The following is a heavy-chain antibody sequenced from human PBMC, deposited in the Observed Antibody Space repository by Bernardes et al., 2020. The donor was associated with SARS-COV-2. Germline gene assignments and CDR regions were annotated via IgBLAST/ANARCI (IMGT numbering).Heavy chain of an antibody. CDR3: ANDDGWGGYYDSPSDGMDV. Sequence: GGSLRLSCAASGFTFSSYGMHWVRQAPGKGLEWVAVISYDGSNKYYADSVKGRFTISRDNSKNTLYLQMNSLRAEDTAVYYCANDDGWGGYYDSPSDGMDVWGQGTTVTVSS. D-gene: IGHD3-22*01. J-gene: IGHJ6*02. CDR2: ISYDGSNK. CDR1: GFTFSSYG. V-gene: IGHV3-30*18.